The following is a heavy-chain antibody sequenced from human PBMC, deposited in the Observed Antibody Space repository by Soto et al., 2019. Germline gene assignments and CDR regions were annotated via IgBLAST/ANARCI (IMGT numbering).Heavy chain of an antibody. V-gene: IGHV3-33*05. CDR3: ARWGTTAGLDV. J-gene: IGHJ4*02. CDR2: TSYDGSNN. CDR1: GFTFRSYV. Sequence: QVQLVESGGGVVQTGTSLRLSCVGSGFTFRSYVIHWVRQAPGKGLEWVALTSYDGSNNFYGDSVKGRFTLSRDNSRNTVELQMDSLRLEDTALYYCARWGTTAGLDVWGPGTLVSVSS. D-gene: IGHD3-16*01.